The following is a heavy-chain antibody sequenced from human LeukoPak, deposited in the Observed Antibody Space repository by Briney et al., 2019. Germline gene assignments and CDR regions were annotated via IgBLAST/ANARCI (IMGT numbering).Heavy chain of an antibody. D-gene: IGHD1-26*01. J-gene: IGHJ3*02. CDR3: ARVGGIDAFDI. CDR1: GFTFSDYY. CDR2: IKQDGSEK. Sequence: GGSLRLSCAASGFTFSDYYMSWVRQAPGKGLEWVANIKQDGSEKYYVDSVKGRFTISRDNAKNSLYLQMNSLRAEDTAVYYCARVGGIDAFDIWGQGTMVTVSS. V-gene: IGHV3-7*01.